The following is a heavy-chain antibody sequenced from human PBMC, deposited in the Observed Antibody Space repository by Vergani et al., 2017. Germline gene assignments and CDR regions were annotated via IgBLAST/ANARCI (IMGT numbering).Heavy chain of an antibody. Sequence: QVQVVQSGAEVKKSGASVKVSCKTSGYTFSNYYMHWVRQAPGQGLEWMGIINPSGGHTNYAQKFQGRVTMTRDTSTSTVYMERSSLRSEDTAIYYLDRGDYGILTGYRYWGQGTLVTVSA. J-gene: IGHJ4*02. D-gene: IGHD3-9*01. CDR1: GYTFSNYY. CDR3: DRGDYGILTGYRY. V-gene: IGHV1-46*03. CDR2: INPSGGHT.